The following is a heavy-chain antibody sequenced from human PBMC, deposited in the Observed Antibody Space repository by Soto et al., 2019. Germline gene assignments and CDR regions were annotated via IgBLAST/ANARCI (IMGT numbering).Heavy chain of an antibody. CDR3: GRDQSGIGYYVDWFDP. CDR2: INAGNGNT. V-gene: IGHV1-3*01. CDR1: GYGLSIHV. J-gene: IGHJ5*02. D-gene: IGHD3-10*02. Sequence: KGARKGAGYGLSIHVIHRGIHAIAQRPEWLGWINAGNGNTYYSEKFEGRVTFTRDTAATTVNMELTSLTSEDTAIYYCGRDQSGIGYYVDWFDPWGQGTLVTVSS.